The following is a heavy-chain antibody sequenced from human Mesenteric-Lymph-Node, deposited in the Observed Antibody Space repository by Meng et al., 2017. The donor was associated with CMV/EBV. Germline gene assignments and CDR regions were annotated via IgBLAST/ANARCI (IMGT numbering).Heavy chain of an antibody. J-gene: IGHJ5*02. CDR2: ISSSSSTI. D-gene: IGHD2-2*01. Sequence: GGSLRLSCAASGFTFSSYSMNWVRQAPGKGLEWVSYISSSSSTIYYADSVKGRFTISRDNAKNSLYLQMNSLRAEDTAVYYCARGQSQLLHRWFDLWGQGTLVTVSS. V-gene: IGHV3-48*04. CDR1: GFTFSSYS. CDR3: ARGQSQLLHRWFDL.